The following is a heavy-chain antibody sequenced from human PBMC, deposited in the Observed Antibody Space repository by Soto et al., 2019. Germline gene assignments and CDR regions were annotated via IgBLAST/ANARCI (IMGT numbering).Heavy chain of an antibody. CDR2: ISYDGSNK. CDR3: AKDDGGYSYGYLDY. D-gene: IGHD5-18*01. CDR1: GFTFSSYG. Sequence: GGSLRLSCAASGFTFSSYGMHWVRQAPGKGLEWVAVISYDGSNKYYADSVKGRFTISRDNSKNTLYLQMNSLRAEDTAVYYCAKDDGGYSYGYLDYWGQGTLVTVSS. J-gene: IGHJ4*02. V-gene: IGHV3-30*18.